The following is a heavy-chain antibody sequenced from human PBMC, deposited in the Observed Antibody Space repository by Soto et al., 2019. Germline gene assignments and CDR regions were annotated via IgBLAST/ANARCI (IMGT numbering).Heavy chain of an antibody. D-gene: IGHD2-15*01. Sequence: ASVKVSCKTSGYSFTNYGINWVRQAPGQGLEWMGWISPFTGDIHYTQSLQGRITVTTDTSTNTAYMELRSLRSADTAVYYCARSCSGGSCHSAYWGQGTLVTVSS. CDR3: ARSCSGGSCHSAY. CDR2: ISPFTGDI. J-gene: IGHJ4*02. CDR1: GYSFTNYG. V-gene: IGHV1-18*04.